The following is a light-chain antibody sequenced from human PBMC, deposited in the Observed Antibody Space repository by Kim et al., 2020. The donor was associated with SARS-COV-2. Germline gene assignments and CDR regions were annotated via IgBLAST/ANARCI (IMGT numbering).Light chain of an antibody. V-gene: IGLV3-21*03. CDR1: NIGGKS. CDR2: DDS. J-gene: IGLJ2*01. CDR3: QVGDGRSDSAV. Sequence: SYELTQPPSVSVAPGKTARITCGGNNIGGKSVNWYQQKPGQAPILVIYDDSDRPSGIPDRLSGSNSGNTATLTISRVEAGDEADYYCQVGDGRSDSAVFG.